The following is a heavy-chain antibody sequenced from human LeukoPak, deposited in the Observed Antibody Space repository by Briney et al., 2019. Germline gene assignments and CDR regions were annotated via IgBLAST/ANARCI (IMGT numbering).Heavy chain of an antibody. CDR1: GHTFTDYS. Sequence: GASVKVSCKASGHTFTDYSIHWVRQAPGQGLEWMGWINPNSGDTNSAQKFQGRVTMTRDTSISTAYMELSRLRSDDTALYYCARVVAATGTNWFDPWGQGTLVTVSS. V-gene: IGHV1-2*02. CDR2: INPNSGDT. J-gene: IGHJ5*02. CDR3: ARVVAATGTNWFDP. D-gene: IGHD6-13*01.